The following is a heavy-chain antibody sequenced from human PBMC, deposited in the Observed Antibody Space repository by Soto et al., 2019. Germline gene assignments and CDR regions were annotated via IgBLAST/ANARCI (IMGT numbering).Heavy chain of an antibody. Sequence: GGSLRLSCAASGFTFSSYAMSWVRQAPGKGLEWVSAISGSGGSTYYTDSVKGRFTISRDNSKNTLYLQMNSLRAEDTAVYYCARASRSSWVPGGSWFDPWGQGTLVTVSS. CDR2: ISGSGGST. V-gene: IGHV3-23*01. J-gene: IGHJ5*02. CDR3: ARASRSSWVPGGSWFDP. CDR1: GFTFSSYA. D-gene: IGHD6-13*01.